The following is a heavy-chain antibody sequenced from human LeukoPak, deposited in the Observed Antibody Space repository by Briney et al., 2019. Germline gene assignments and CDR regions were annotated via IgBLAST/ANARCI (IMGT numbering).Heavy chain of an antibody. CDR2: IYYSGST. V-gene: IGHV4-61*05. Sequence: PSETLSLTCTVSGATISSTRYYWSWIRQPPGKGLEWIGYIYYSGSTNYNPSLKSRVTISVDTSKNQFSLKLSSVTAADTAVYYCARQMTTVTTSSYWYFDLWGRGTLVTVSS. D-gene: IGHD4-17*01. CDR3: ARQMTTVTTSSYWYFDL. CDR1: GATISSTRYY. J-gene: IGHJ2*01.